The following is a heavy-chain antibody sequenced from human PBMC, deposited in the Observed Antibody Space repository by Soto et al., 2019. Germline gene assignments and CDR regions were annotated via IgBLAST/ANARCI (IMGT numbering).Heavy chain of an antibody. J-gene: IGHJ4*02. CDR2: ISGSGGNT. D-gene: IGHD2-2*01. CDR1: GFTFSSYA. CDR3: AKVDCSSTSCSYFDY. V-gene: IGHV3-23*01. Sequence: GVSLRLSCAASGFTFSSYAMSWVRQAPGKGLEWVSAISGSGGNTYYADSVKGRFTISRDNSKNTLYLQMNSLRAEDTAVYYCAKVDCSSTSCSYFDYWGQGTLVTVSS.